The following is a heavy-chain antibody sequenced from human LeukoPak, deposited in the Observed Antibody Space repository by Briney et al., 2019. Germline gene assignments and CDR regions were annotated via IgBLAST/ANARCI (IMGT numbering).Heavy chain of an antibody. V-gene: IGHV5-51*01. CDR2: IYPRDSYT. J-gene: IGHJ4*02. Sequence: GESLKISCQASGYTFSTYYISWVRQMPGKGLQWMGMIYPRDSYTRYSPSFEGQVTISADKSISTAYLQWSSLKASDTAMYYCARAGYSYSHYYFDDWGQGTLVTVSS. CDR3: ARAGYSYSHYYFDD. D-gene: IGHD5-18*01. CDR1: GYTFSTYY.